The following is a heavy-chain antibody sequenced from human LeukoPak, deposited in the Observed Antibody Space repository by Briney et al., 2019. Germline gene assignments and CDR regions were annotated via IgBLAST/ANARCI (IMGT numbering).Heavy chain of an antibody. CDR2: IIPIFGTG. J-gene: IGHJ4*02. CDR3: AKGHDDFRQFDY. D-gene: IGHD3-3*01. CDR1: GGTFANYA. V-gene: IGHV1-69*13. Sequence: SVKVSCTASGGTFANYAISWVRNAPGQGLEWMGGIIPIFGTGDSAQKFQGRLAITADESTRTTYMELSSLRSEDTAVYYCAKGHDDFRQFDYWGQGTQVTVSS.